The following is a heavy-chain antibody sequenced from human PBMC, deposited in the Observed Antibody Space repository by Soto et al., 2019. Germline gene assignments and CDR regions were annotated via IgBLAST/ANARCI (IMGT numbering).Heavy chain of an antibody. J-gene: IGHJ3*02. CDR3: ARYSGNYQDAFDI. V-gene: IGHV1-3*01. CDR1: GFTFTLYS. CDR2: INGGSGKT. D-gene: IGHD1-26*01. Sequence: QVQLVQSGAEVKKPGASVKVSCRASGFTFTLYSMHWVRQAPGQRLEWMGWINGGSGKTKYSKKFQGRVTIARDTYASTAYMEVSSLRSEDTAVYYCARYSGNYQDAFDIWGQGTMVTVSS.